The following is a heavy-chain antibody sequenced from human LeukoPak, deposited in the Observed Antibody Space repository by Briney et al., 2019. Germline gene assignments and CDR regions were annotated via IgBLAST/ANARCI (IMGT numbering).Heavy chain of an antibody. V-gene: IGHV4-61*01. D-gene: IGHD6-25*01. CDR3: ARTVSATPQVFDY. Sequence: SETLSLTCTVSGGSVSSDSHYWSWIRQPPGKGLEWIGYIYYSGSTNYNPSLKSRVTISIDTSKSQFSLKLSSVTAADTAVYYCARTVSATPQVFDYWGQGTLVTVSS. J-gene: IGHJ4*02. CDR2: IYYSGST. CDR1: GGSVSSDSHY.